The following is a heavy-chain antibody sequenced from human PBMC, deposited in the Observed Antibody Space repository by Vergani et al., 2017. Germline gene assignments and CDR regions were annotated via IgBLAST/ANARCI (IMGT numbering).Heavy chain of an antibody. CDR3: ARDPTTLGSGAFDI. D-gene: IGHD2-15*01. CDR2: ISSSGSTI. V-gene: IGHV3-48*04. CDR1: GFTFSSYS. Sequence: EVQLVESGGGLVQPGGSLRLSCAASGFTFSSYSMNWVRQAPGKGLEWVSYISSSGSTIYYADSVKGRFTISRDNAKNSLYLQMNSLRAEDTAVYYCARDPTTLGSGAFDIWGQGTMVTVSS. J-gene: IGHJ3*02.